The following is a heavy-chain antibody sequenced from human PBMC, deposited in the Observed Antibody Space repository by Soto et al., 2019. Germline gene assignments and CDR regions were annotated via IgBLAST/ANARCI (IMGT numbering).Heavy chain of an antibody. CDR3: ARRRLIAAAGGPYYYYGMDV. V-gene: IGHV4-39*01. CDR1: GGSISSSSYY. J-gene: IGHJ6*02. Sequence: SETLSLTCTVSGGSISSSSYYWGWIRQPPGKGLEWIGSIYYSGSTYYNPSLKSRVTISVDTSKNQFSLKLSSVTAADTAVYYCARRRLIAAAGGPYYYYGMDVWGQGTTVTVSS. CDR2: IYYSGST. D-gene: IGHD6-13*01.